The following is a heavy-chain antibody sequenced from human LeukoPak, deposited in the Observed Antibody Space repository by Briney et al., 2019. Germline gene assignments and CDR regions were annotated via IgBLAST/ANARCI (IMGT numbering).Heavy chain of an antibody. CDR1: GGSISSHY. J-gene: IGHJ4*02. D-gene: IGHD3-22*01. Sequence: SETLFLTCTVSGGSISSHYWSWIRQPPGKGLEWIGYIYYSGSTNYNPSLKSRVTISVDTSKNQFSLKLSSVTAADTAVYYCARGDYYDSSGPYYFDYWGQGTLVTVSS. V-gene: IGHV4-59*11. CDR2: IYYSGST. CDR3: ARGDYYDSSGPYYFDY.